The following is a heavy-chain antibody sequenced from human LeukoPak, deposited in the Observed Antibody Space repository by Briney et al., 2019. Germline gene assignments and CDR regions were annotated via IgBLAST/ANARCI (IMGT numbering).Heavy chain of an antibody. CDR3: ARDGGIALPFDY. D-gene: IGHD6-13*01. J-gene: IGHJ4*02. Sequence: GGTLRLSCAASGFTFSSYWMHWVRQAPGKGLVSVSRINSDGSSTSYADSVKGRFTISRDNAKNTLYLQMNSLRAEDTAVYYCARDGGIALPFDYWGQGTLVTVSS. CDR2: INSDGSST. CDR1: GFTFSSYW. V-gene: IGHV3-74*01.